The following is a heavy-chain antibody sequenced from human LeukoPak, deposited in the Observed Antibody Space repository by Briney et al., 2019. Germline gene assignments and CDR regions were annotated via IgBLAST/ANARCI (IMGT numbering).Heavy chain of an antibody. J-gene: IGHJ5*02. CDR1: GFTFSSYA. CDR2: ISGSGGST. V-gene: IGHV3-23*01. CDR3: AKDRDPWYSSSWSVDP. D-gene: IGHD6-13*01. Sequence: GGSLRLSCAASGFTFSSYAMSWVRQAPGKGLEWVSAISGSGGSTYYADSVKGRFTISGDNSKNTLYLQMNSLRAEDTAVYYCAKDRDPWYSSSWSVDPWGQGTLVTVSS.